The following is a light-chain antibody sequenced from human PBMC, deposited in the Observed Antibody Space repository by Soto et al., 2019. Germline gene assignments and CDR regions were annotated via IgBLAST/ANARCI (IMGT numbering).Light chain of an antibody. CDR2: GAS. Sequence: EIVLTQSPATLSLSPGERATLSCRASQSIGIYLAWYRQKPGQAPRLLIYGASNRATGIPARFSGTGSGTEFTLTINSLQAEDSAIYYCHQRQSWPRTFGQGTKGDIK. J-gene: IGKJ1*01. V-gene: IGKV3-11*01. CDR1: QSIGIY. CDR3: HQRQSWPRT.